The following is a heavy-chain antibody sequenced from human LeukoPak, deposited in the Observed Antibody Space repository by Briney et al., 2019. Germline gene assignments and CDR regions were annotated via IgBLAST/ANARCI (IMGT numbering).Heavy chain of an antibody. CDR2: ISSSGSTI. CDR3: ARDPLSGSGTYWYFDY. V-gene: IGHV3-48*03. CDR1: GFIFSSYD. J-gene: IGHJ4*02. D-gene: IGHD3-10*01. Sequence: GGSLRLSCAASGFIFSSYDMNWVRQAPGKGLEWVSFISSSGSTIYYADSVKGRFTTSRDNAKKSLFLQMNSLRAEDTAVYYCARDPLSGSGTYWYFDYWGQGTLVTVSS.